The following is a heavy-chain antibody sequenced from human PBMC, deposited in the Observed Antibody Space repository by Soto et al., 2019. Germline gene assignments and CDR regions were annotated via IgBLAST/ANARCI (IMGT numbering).Heavy chain of an antibody. CDR2: ISGSGGST. CDR1: GFTFSSYA. CDR3: AKEGADTAMVLHYYYGMDV. D-gene: IGHD5-18*01. J-gene: IGHJ6*02. V-gene: IGHV3-23*01. Sequence: GGSLRLSCAASGFTFSSYAMSWVRQAPGKGLEWVSAISGSGGSTYYADSVKGRFTISRDNSKNTLYLQMNSLRAEDTAVYYCAKEGADTAMVLHYYYGMDVWGQGTTVTVSS.